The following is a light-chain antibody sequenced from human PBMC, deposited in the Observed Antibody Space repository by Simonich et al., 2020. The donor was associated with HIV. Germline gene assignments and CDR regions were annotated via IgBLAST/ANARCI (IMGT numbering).Light chain of an antibody. CDR1: SSDVGGYNY. CDR2: DVS. V-gene: IGLV2-14*01. J-gene: IGLJ2*01. Sequence: QSALTQPASVSGSPGQSITISCTGTSSDVGGYNYVSWYQQHPGKAPKLMIYDVSKRPAGVSNRFSGSKSGNTASLTISGLQAEDEADYYCSSYTSTKNVIFGGGTKVTVL. CDR3: SSYTSTKNVI.